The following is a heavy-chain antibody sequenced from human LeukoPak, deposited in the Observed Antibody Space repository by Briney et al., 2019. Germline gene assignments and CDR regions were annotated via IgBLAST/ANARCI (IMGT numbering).Heavy chain of an antibody. CDR3: ARDRATVTTRADDAFDI. CDR1: GYTFTSYG. J-gene: IGHJ3*02. D-gene: IGHD4-17*01. V-gene: IGHV1-18*01. Sequence: GSAVNVSCKASGYTFTSYGISWVRQAPGQGLEWMGWISAYNGNTNYAQKLQGRVTMTTDTSTSTAYMELRSLRSDDTAVYYCARDRATVTTRADDAFDIWGQGTMVTVSS. CDR2: ISAYNGNT.